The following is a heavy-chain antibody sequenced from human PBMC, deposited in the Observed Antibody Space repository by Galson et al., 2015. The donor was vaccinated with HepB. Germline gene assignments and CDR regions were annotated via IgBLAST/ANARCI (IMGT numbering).Heavy chain of an antibody. Sequence: SLRLSCAASGFTFSSYGMHWVRQAPGKRLEWVAVIWYDGSNKYYADSVKGRFTISRDNSKNTLYLQMNSLRAEDTAVYYCARDPYSSSSLYFDYWGQGTLVTVSS. V-gene: IGHV3-33*01. CDR3: ARDPYSSSSLYFDY. J-gene: IGHJ4*02. CDR2: IWYDGSNK. CDR1: GFTFSSYG. D-gene: IGHD6-6*01.